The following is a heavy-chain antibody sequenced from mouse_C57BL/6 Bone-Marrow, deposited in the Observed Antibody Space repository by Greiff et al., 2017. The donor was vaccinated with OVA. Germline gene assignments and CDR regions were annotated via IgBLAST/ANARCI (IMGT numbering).Heavy chain of an antibody. V-gene: IGHV15-2*01. D-gene: IGHD2-3*01. Sequence: QVHVKQSGSELRSPGSSVKLSCKDFDSEVFPIAYMSWVRQKPGHGFEWIGGILPSIGRTIYGEKFEDKATLDADTLSNTAYLELNSLTSEDSAIYYCARRGIIYDGLYYAMDYWGQGTSVTVSS. CDR2: ILPSIGRT. J-gene: IGHJ4*01. CDR3: ARRGIIYDGLYYAMDY. CDR1: DSEVFPIAY.